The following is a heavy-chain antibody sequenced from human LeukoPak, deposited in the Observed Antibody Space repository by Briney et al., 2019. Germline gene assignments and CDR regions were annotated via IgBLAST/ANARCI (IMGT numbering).Heavy chain of an antibody. CDR3: ARSGGSSSWYGFDY. CDR2: IYSGGST. Sequence: GGSLRLSCAASGFTVSSKYMTWVRQAPGKGLEWVSAIYSGGSTYYADSVRGRFTISRDNSKNTLYLQMNSLRAEDTAVYYCARSGGSSSWYGFDYWGQGTLVTVSS. CDR1: GFTVSSKY. D-gene: IGHD6-13*01. J-gene: IGHJ4*02. V-gene: IGHV3-66*01.